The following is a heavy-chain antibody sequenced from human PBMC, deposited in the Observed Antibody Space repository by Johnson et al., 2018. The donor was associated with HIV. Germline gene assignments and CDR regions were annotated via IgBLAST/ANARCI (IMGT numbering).Heavy chain of an antibody. CDR3: ARELRGPDAFDI. Sequence: QVQLVESGGGVVQPGGSLRLSCAASGFTFSSYGMHWVRQAPGKGLEWVAFIRYDGSNKYYADSVKGRFTISRDNSKNTLILQMNGLKDEDTAIYYCARELRGPDAFDIWGQGTMVTVSS. CDR1: GFTFSSYG. V-gene: IGHV3-30*02. CDR2: IRYDGSNK. J-gene: IGHJ3*02.